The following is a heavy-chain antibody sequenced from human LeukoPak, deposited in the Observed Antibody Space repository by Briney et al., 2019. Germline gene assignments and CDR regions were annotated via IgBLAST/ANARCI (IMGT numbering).Heavy chain of an antibody. Sequence: PSETLSLTCTVSGGSATSGNYYWNWIRQPPGKGLGWSGRIYTNGGASYNPSLKSRVTISIDASKNQFSLKLSSVTAADTAAYYCARALTTADFDYWGQGILVTVSS. CDR3: ARALTTADFDY. J-gene: IGHJ4*02. D-gene: IGHD4-17*01. CDR2: IYTNGGA. V-gene: IGHV4-61*02. CDR1: GGSATSGNYY.